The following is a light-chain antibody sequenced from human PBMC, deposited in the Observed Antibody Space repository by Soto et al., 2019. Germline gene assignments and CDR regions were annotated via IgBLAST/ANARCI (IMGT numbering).Light chain of an antibody. V-gene: IGKV1-5*01. CDR2: HAS. Sequence: DIQLTQSPSTLPASVGDTVTITCRASQSVSNWLAWYHQKPGTAPKLLIYHASTLESGVPSRLSGSGYGTEFSLTITGLQTDDFATYYCQHCIHYSFCQWPKVYIK. CDR1: QSVSNW. CDR3: QHCIHYS. J-gene: IGKJ1*01.